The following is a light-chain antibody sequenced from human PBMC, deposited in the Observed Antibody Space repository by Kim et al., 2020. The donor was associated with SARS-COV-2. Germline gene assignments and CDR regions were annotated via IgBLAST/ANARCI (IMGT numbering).Light chain of an antibody. V-gene: IGLV3-19*01. J-gene: IGLJ2*01. CDR2: GKN. CDR3: SSRDSDGHRGL. CDR1: SLRSDY. Sequence: ALGQTVKITCQGDSLRSDYATWYQRKPGQAPILVIYGKNNRPSGIPDRFSGSSSGNTASLTITGAQAEDEAEYYCSSRDSDGHRGLFGGGTQLTVL.